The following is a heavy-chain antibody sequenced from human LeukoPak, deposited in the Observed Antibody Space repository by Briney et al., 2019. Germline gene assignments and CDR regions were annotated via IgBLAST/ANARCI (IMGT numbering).Heavy chain of an antibody. CDR3: ARDRDYGGNRPLSWWYFDL. Sequence: SETLSLTCTISGGSISSGDYYWSWIRQPPGKGLEWIGYIYYSGSTYYNPSLKSRVTISVDTSKNQFSLKLSSVTAADTAVYYCARDRDYGGNRPLSWWYFDLWGRGTLVTVSS. J-gene: IGHJ2*01. CDR1: GGSISSGDYY. V-gene: IGHV4-30-4*01. CDR2: IYYSGST. D-gene: IGHD4-23*01.